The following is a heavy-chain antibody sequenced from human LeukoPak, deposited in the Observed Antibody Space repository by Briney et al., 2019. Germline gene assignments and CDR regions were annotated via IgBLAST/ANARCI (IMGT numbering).Heavy chain of an antibody. CDR1: GDSISSSSYY. CDR2: IYYSGST. D-gene: IGHD1-14*01. V-gene: IGHV4-39*07. CDR3: ARALELATLTDFAY. J-gene: IGHJ4*02. Sequence: SETLSLTCTVSGDSISSSSYYWGWIRQPPGRGLEWIGSIYYSGSTYYNPSLKSRVTISVDTSKSQFSLKVSSVTAADTALYYCARALELATLTDFAYWGQGALVTVSS.